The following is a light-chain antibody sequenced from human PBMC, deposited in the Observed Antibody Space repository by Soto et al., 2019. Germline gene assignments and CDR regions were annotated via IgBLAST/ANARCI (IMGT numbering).Light chain of an antibody. CDR3: QQYGRSPFT. J-gene: IGKJ3*01. Sequence: EIVMTQSPATLSVSPGERATLSCRASRSVSSNLAWYQQKPGQAPRLLMYGASTRATGIPARFSGSGSGTEFTLTISRLEPEDFAVYYCQQYGRSPFTFGPGTKVDIK. V-gene: IGKV3-15*01. CDR2: GAS. CDR1: RSVSSN.